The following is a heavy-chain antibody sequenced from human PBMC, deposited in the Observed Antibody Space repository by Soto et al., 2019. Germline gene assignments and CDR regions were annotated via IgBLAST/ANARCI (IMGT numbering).Heavy chain of an antibody. J-gene: IGHJ4*02. CDR2: INAGNGNT. V-gene: IGHV1-3*01. CDR3: AADLSYDSSGLNDY. CDR1: GYTFTSYA. D-gene: IGHD3-22*01. Sequence: RASVKVSCKASGYTFTSYAMHWVRQAPGQRLEWMGWINAGNGNTKYSQKFQGRVTITRDTSASTAYMELSSLRSEDTAVYYCAADLSYDSSGLNDYWGQGTLVTVSS.